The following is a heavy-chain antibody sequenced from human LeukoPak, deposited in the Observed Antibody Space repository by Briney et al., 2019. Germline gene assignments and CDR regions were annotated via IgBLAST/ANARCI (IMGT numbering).Heavy chain of an antibody. V-gene: IGHV4-59*10. Sequence: SETLSLTCAVYGGSFSGYYWSWLRQPAGKGLEWIGRIVPSGITNYNPSLESRVTMSVDTSKNQFSLNLKSVTAADTAVYYCAKEGAAPGPDFDYWGQGILVIVSS. CDR2: IVPSGIT. D-gene: IGHD6-13*01. CDR3: AKEGAAPGPDFDY. CDR1: GGSFSGYY. J-gene: IGHJ4*02.